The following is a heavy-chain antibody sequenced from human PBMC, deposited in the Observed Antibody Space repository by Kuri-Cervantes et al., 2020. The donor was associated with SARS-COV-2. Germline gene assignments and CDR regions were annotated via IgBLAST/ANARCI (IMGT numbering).Heavy chain of an antibody. Sequence: GESLKISCAASGFTFSSYAMSWVRQAPGKGLEWVSAISGSGGSTYYADSVKGRFTISRDNSKNTLYLQMNSLRAEDTAVYYCAKDRDIVLVGDAFDIWGQGTMVTVSS. V-gene: IGHV3-23*01. CDR1: GFTFSSYA. D-gene: IGHD2-8*02. CDR3: AKDRDIVLVGDAFDI. CDR2: ISGSGGST. J-gene: IGHJ3*02.